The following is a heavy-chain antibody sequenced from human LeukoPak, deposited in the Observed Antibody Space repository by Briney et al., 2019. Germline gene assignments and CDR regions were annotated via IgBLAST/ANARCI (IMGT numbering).Heavy chain of an antibody. V-gene: IGHV3-30-3*01. Sequence: PGRSLRLSCAASGFTFSSYAMHWVRQAPGKGLEWVAVISYDGSNKYYADSVKGRFTISRDNSKNTLYLQVYSLRAEDTAVYCCAREIQGLDYWGQGTLVTVSS. CDR1: GFTFSSYA. D-gene: IGHD1-1*01. J-gene: IGHJ4*02. CDR3: AREIQGLDY. CDR2: ISYDGSNK.